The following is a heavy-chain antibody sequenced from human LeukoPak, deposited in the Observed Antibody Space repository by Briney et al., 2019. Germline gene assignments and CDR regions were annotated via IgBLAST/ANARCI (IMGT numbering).Heavy chain of an antibody. CDR3: ARDSGGYYYDSSVRAFDI. CDR2: IYSGGST. D-gene: IGHD3-22*01. CDR1: GFTVSSNY. J-gene: IGHJ3*02. V-gene: IGHV3-66*01. Sequence: GSLRLSCAASGFTVSSNYMSWVRQAPGKGLEWVSVIYSGGSTYYAGSVKGRFTISRDNSKNTLYLQMNSLRAEDTAVYYCARDSGGYYYDSSVRAFDIWGQGTMVTVSS.